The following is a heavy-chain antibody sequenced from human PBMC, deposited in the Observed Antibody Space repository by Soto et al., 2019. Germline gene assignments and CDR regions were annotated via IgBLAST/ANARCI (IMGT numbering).Heavy chain of an antibody. V-gene: IGHV1-18*01. CDR2: ISAYNGNT. J-gene: IGHJ4*02. D-gene: IGHD3-22*01. CDR1: GYTFTSYG. Sequence: GASVKVSCKASGYTFTSYGISWVRQAPGQGLEWMGWISAYNGNTNYAQKLQGRVTMTTDTSTSTAYMELRSLRSDDTAVYYCARIYLYYDSSGQPPDGYFDYWGQGTLVTVSS. CDR3: ARIYLYYDSSGQPPDGYFDY.